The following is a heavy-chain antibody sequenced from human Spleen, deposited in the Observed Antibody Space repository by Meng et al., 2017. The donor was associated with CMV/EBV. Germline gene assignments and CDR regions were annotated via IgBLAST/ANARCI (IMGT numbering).Heavy chain of an antibody. J-gene: IGHJ6*02. CDR2: VYYSGST. V-gene: IGHV4-61*01. CDR3: ARDRGYCGTTRCYYYGMDV. D-gene: IGHD2-2*01. CDR1: GGSVSSGSYY. Sequence: GSLRLSCTVSGGSVSSGSYYWSWIRQPPGKGLEWIGYVYYSGSTNYNPSLKSRLTISVGTSKNQFSLKLSSVSAADTAVYYCARDRGYCGTTRCYYYGMDVWGQGTTVTVSS.